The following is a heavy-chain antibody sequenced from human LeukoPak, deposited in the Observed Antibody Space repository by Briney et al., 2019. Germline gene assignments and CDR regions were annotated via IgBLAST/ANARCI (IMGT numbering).Heavy chain of an antibody. J-gene: IGHJ4*02. CDR3: VVPAGIPSVGNVAYHFDY. CDR2: IYPGDSDT. Sequence: GESLKISCKGSGDTFTNYWIGWVRQMPGKGLEWMGIIYPGDSDTRYSPSFQGQVTISADKSISTAYLQWSSLKASDTAMYYCVVPAGIPSVGNVAYHFDYWGQGTLVTVSS. D-gene: IGHD6-13*01. V-gene: IGHV5-51*01. CDR1: GDTFTNYW.